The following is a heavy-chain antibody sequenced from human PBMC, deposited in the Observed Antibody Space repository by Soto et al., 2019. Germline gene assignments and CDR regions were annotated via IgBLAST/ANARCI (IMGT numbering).Heavy chain of an antibody. Sequence: SETLSHTCSFSGFSISSSSYSWGWIRQPPGKGLEWIGTIYYSGSTHYNPSLEGRVAISADTPNNQLSLRLSSVTAADTAVYYCGRQPGHCGSTTCFGYYSVDVWGQGTMVTVSS. CDR3: GRQPGHCGSTTCFGYYSVDV. D-gene: IGHD2-2*01. V-gene: IGHV4-39*01. CDR2: IYYSGST. CDR1: GFSISSSSYS. J-gene: IGHJ6*02.